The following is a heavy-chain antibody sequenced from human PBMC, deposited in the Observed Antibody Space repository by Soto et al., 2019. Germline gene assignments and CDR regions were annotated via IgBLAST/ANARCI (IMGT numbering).Heavy chain of an antibody. CDR1: GGNFSSYA. Sequence: QVQLVQSGAEVKKPGSAVKVSCKASGGNFSSYAISWVRQAPGQGLEWMGGIVPIFGITNYAQNFQDRISITADESTGTAFMELSSLTSDDTAVYYCARPDERGYASNHNYYYALDVWGPGTTVTVTS. CDR2: IVPIFGIT. CDR3: ARPDERGYASNHNYYYALDV. D-gene: IGHD2-2*01. V-gene: IGHV1-69*01. J-gene: IGHJ6*02.